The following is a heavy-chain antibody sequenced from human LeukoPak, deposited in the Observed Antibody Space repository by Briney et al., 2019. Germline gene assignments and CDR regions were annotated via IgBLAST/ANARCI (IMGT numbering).Heavy chain of an antibody. CDR2: IYYSGSI. J-gene: IGHJ4*02. CDR3: ARGPRGGNELWVY. Sequence: SETLSLTCTVSGDSISNGDYYWSWIRQPPGKGLEWIGYIYYSGSINYNPSLKSRVTISVDTSKNQFSLKLSSVTAADTAVYYCARGPRGGNELWVYWGQGTLVTVSS. D-gene: IGHD3-10*01. CDR1: GDSISNGDYY. V-gene: IGHV4-61*08.